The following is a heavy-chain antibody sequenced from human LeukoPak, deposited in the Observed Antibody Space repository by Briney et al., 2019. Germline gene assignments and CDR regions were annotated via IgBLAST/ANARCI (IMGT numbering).Heavy chain of an antibody. CDR1: GGSISSGGYS. V-gene: IGHV4-30-4*07. CDR2: IYYSGST. CDR3: ARADYSSTWSHDYYYMDV. Sequence: SETLSLTCAVSGGSISSGGYSWSWIRQPPGKGLEWIGYIYYSGSTNYNPSLKSRVTISVDTSKNQFSLKLSSVTAADTAVYYCARADYSSTWSHDYYYMDVWGKGTTVTVSS. D-gene: IGHD6-13*01. J-gene: IGHJ6*03.